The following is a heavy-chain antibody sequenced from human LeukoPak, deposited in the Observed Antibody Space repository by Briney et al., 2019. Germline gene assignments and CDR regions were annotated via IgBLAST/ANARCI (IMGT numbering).Heavy chain of an antibody. V-gene: IGHV3-48*04. CDR3: ARVRSGYCSSTSCYTLDY. D-gene: IGHD2-2*02. CDR2: ISSSSTI. CDR1: GFTFSSYS. J-gene: IGHJ4*02. Sequence: PGGSLRLSCAASGFTFSSYSMNWVRQAPGKGLEWGSYISSSSTIYYADSVKGRFTISRDNAKNSLYLQMNSLRAEDTAVYYCARVRSGYCSSTSCYTLDYWGQGTLVTVSS.